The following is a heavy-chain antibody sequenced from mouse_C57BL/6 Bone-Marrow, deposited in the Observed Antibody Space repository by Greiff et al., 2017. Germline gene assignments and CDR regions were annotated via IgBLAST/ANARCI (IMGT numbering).Heavy chain of an antibody. V-gene: IGHV1-76*01. CDR2: IYPGSGNT. CDR1: GYTFTDYY. D-gene: IGHD2-4*01. Sequence: QVQLKQSGAELVRPGASVKLSCKASGYTFTDYYINWVKQRPGQGLEWIARIYPGSGNTYYNEKFKGKATLTAEKSSSTAYMQLSSLTSEDSAVYFCERRGYYDYDERVYYYAMDYGGQGTSDTVSA. CDR3: ERRGYYDYDERVYYYAMDY. J-gene: IGHJ4*01.